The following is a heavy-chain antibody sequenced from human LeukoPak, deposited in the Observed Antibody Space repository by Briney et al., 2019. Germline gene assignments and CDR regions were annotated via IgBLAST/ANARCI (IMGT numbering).Heavy chain of an antibody. Sequence: GGSLRLSCAASGFTFSSYAMSWVRQAPGKGLEWVSGISGSGDNTYYADSVKGRFTNSRDYSKNTLYVQVNSLGTGDTAAYYCAKGSYYDSSGSFYFDYWGQGTLVTVSS. D-gene: IGHD3-22*01. J-gene: IGHJ4*02. CDR3: AKGSYYDSSGSFYFDY. CDR2: ISGSGDNT. CDR1: GFTFSSYA. V-gene: IGHV3-23*01.